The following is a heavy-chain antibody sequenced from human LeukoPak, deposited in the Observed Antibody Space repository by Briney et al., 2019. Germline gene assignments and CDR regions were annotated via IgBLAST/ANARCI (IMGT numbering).Heavy chain of an antibody. Sequence: PGGSLRLSCAASGFTFSSYSMNWVRQAPGKGLEWVSSISSSSSYIYYADSVKGRFTISRDNAKNSLYLQMNSLRAEDTAVYYCARGDCSSTSCHSDYWGQGTLVTVSS. CDR1: GFTFSSYS. CDR2: ISSSSSYI. V-gene: IGHV3-21*01. CDR3: ARGDCSSTSCHSDY. J-gene: IGHJ4*02. D-gene: IGHD2-2*01.